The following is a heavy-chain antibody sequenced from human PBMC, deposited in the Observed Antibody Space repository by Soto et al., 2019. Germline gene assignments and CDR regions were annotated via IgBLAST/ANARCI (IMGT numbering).Heavy chain of an antibody. V-gene: IGHV3-15*07. Sequence: GGSLRLSCAASGLTFSNAWMNWDRQAPGKGLEWVGRIKSKTDGGTTDYAAPVKGRFTISRDDSKNTLYLQMNSLKTEDTAVYYCTTPSSLTYYYGMDVWGQGTTVTVSS. CDR2: IKSKTDGGTT. CDR3: TTPSSLTYYYGMDV. CDR1: GLTFSNAW. J-gene: IGHJ6*02. D-gene: IGHD3-10*01.